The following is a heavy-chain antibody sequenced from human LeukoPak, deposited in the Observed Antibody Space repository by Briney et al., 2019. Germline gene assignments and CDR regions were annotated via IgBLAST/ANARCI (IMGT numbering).Heavy chain of an antibody. V-gene: IGHV3-30*14. D-gene: IGHD1-26*01. CDR3: ARGGSYLSAFDI. Sequence: GGSLRLSCAASGFTFGSDVMHWVRQAPGKGLEWVAIISYDGSNEYYADSVKGRFTISRDNSKNTLYLQMNSLRAEDTAVYYCARGGSYLSAFDIWGQGTMVTVSS. CDR1: GFTFGSDV. J-gene: IGHJ3*02. CDR2: ISYDGSNE.